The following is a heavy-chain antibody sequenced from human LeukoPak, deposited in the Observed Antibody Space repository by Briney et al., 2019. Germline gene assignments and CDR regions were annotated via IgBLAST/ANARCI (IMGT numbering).Heavy chain of an antibody. CDR1: GFRFSSYA. Sequence: GGSLRLSCAASGFRFSSYAMTWVRQAPGKGLEWVSGISGSGDNPYYADSVKGRFTISRDNSKNTLYLQMNSLRAEDTAEYYCAQDIGAEPEDWFDSWGQGTLVTVTS. CDR2: ISGSGDNP. J-gene: IGHJ5*01. D-gene: IGHD5-12*01. CDR3: AQDIGAEPEDWFDS. V-gene: IGHV3-23*01.